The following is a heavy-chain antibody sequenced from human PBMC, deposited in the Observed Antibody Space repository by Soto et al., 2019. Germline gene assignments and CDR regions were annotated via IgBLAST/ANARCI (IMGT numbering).Heavy chain of an antibody. J-gene: IGHJ4*02. CDR1: GGSFSGYY. V-gene: IGHV4-34*01. Sequence: SETLSLTCAVYGGSFSGYYWSWIRQPPGKGLEWIGEINHSGSTNYNPSLKSRVTISVDTSKNQFSLKLSSVTAADTAVYYCARGPLRRNLEYWGQGTLVTVSS. CDR2: INHSGST. CDR3: ARGPLRRNLEY. D-gene: IGHD3-16*01.